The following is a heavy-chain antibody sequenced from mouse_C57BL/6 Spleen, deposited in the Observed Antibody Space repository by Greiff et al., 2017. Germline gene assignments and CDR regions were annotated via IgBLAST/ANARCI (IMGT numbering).Heavy chain of an antibody. J-gene: IGHJ4*01. V-gene: IGHV6-3*01. Sequence: EVQLQESGGGLVQPGGSMKLSCVASGFTFSNYWMNWVRQSPEKGLEWVAQIRLKSDNYATHYAESVKGRFTISRDDSKSSVYLQMNNLRAEDTGIYYCTGNGLGDYWGQGTSVTVSS. D-gene: IGHD1-1*02. CDR3: TGNGLGDY. CDR1: GFTFSNYW. CDR2: IRLKSDNYAT.